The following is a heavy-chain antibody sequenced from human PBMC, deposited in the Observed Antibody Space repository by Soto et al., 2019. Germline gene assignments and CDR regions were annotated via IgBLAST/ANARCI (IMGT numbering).Heavy chain of an antibody. Sequence: SVKVSCKASGGTFSSYAISWVRQAPGQGLEWMGGIIPIFGTANYAQKFQGRVTITADESTSTAYMELSSLRSEDTAVYYCAILLRYFDWFPGYWGQGTLVTVSS. CDR3: AILLRYFDWFPGY. CDR2: IIPIFGTA. D-gene: IGHD3-9*01. CDR1: GGTFSSYA. J-gene: IGHJ4*02. V-gene: IGHV1-69*13.